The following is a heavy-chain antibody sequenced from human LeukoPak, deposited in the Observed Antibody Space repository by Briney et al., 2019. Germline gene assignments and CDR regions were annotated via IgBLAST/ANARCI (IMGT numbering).Heavy chain of an antibody. V-gene: IGHV3-7*01. CDR3: ARDQVGATIDFDY. J-gene: IGHJ4*02. D-gene: IGHD1-26*01. CDR1: GFTFSTYW. CDR2: IKEDGSDK. Sequence: PGGSLRLSCAASGFTFSTYWMSWVRQAPGKGLESVAKIKEDGSDKYYVDSVKGRFTISRDNAKNSLYLQMNSLRAEDTAVYYCARDQVGATIDFDYWGQGTLVTVSS.